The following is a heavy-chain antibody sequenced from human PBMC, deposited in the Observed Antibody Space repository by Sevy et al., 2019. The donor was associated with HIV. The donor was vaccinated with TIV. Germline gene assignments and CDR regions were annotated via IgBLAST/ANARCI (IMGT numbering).Heavy chain of an antibody. CDR3: ALIAVAAIYGMDV. V-gene: IGHV4-39*01. CDR1: GGSISSSSYY. Sequence: SETLYLTCTVSGGSISSSSYYWGWIRQPPGKGLEWIGSIYYSGSTYYNPSLKSRVTISVDTSKNQFSLKLSSVTAADTAVYYCALIAVAAIYGMDVWGQGTTVTVSS. D-gene: IGHD6-19*01. J-gene: IGHJ6*02. CDR2: IYYSGST.